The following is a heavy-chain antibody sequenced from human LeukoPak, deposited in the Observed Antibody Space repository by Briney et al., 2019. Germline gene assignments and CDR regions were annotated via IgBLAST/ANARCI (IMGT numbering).Heavy chain of an antibody. Sequence: PSETLSLTCTVSGGSISSYYWSWIRQPPGKGLVWIGYIYYSGSTNYNPSLKSRVTISVDTSKNQFSLKLSSVTAADTAVYYCARGGLVGATGYWGQGTLVTVSS. CDR1: GGSISSYY. D-gene: IGHD1-26*01. V-gene: IGHV4-59*01. J-gene: IGHJ4*02. CDR3: ARGGLVGATGY. CDR2: IYYSGST.